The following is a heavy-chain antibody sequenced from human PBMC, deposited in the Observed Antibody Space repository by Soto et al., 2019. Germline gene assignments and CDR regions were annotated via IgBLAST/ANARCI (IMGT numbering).Heavy chain of an antibody. V-gene: IGHV1-3*01. CDR3: ARGYDYIWGSYRSDAFDV. CDR2: TNAGNSNT. Sequence: QVHLVQSGAEVKKPGASVKVSCKATGYTFTNNAIHWVRQAPGQRLEWMGWTNAGNSNTEYSQKFQGRIMVTKDTYASTAYIEISSLTYEDTAVYYCARGYDYIWGSYRSDAFDVWGQGTMVTVSS. J-gene: IGHJ3*01. D-gene: IGHD3-16*02. CDR1: GYTFTNNA.